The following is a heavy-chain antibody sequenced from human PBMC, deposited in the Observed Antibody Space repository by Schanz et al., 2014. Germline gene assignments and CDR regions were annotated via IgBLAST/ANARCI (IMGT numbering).Heavy chain of an antibody. CDR3: AKDLNRVATAPQS. CDR1: GFTVTSYY. CDR2: IYSGDNT. D-gene: IGHD5-12*01. V-gene: IGHV3-53*01. J-gene: IGHJ5*02. Sequence: EMQLVESGGGLIQPGGSLRLSCAASGFTVTSYYMSWVRQAPGKGLEWVSVIYSGDNTYYADSVKGRFTISRDNSKNTVYLQMNSLRDEDTALYYCAKDLNRVATAPQSWGQGTLVTVSS.